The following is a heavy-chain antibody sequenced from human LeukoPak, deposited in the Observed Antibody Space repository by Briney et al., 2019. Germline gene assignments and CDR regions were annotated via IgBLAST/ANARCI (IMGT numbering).Heavy chain of an antibody. Sequence: TLSLTCAVXGGSFXGYYWSWIRQPPGKGLEWIGEINHSGSTNYNPSLKSRVTISVDTSKNQFSLKLSSVTAADTAVYYCARIPAAIRYYFDYWGQGTLVTVSS. D-gene: IGHD2-2*02. J-gene: IGHJ4*02. V-gene: IGHV4-34*01. CDR3: ARIPAAIRYYFDY. CDR2: INHSGST. CDR1: GGSFXGYY.